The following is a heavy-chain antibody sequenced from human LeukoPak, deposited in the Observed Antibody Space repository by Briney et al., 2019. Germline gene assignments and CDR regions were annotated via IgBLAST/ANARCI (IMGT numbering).Heavy chain of an antibody. CDR2: ISSSGSTI. D-gene: IGHD1-26*01. CDR3: ARGHQVVGATDYDY. CDR1: GFTFSDYY. Sequence: GGSLRLSCAASGFTFSDYYMSWIRQAPGKGQEWVSYISSSGSTIYYADSVKGRFTISRDSAKNALYLQMNSLRAEDTAVYYCARGHQVVGATDYDYWGQGTLVTVSS. V-gene: IGHV3-11*01. J-gene: IGHJ4*02.